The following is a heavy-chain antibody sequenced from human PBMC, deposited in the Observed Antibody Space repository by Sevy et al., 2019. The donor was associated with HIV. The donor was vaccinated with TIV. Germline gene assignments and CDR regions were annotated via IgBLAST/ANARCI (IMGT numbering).Heavy chain of an antibody. CDR1: GFTFSSYG. Sequence: GGSLRLSCAASGFTFSSYGMHWVRQAPGKGLEWVAVIWYDGSNKYYADSVKGRFTISRDNSKNTLYLQMNSLRAEDTAVYYCASDREQLASYYYYYMDVWGKGTTVTVSS. D-gene: IGHD6-6*01. CDR2: IWYDGSNK. J-gene: IGHJ6*03. V-gene: IGHV3-33*08. CDR3: ASDREQLASYYYYYMDV.